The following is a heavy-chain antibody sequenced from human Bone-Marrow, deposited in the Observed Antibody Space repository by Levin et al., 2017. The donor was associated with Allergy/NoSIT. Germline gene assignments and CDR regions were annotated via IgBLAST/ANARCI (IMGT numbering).Heavy chain of an antibody. Sequence: ASGPTLVKPTQTLTLTCTFSGFSLTTRPVGVGWIRQPPGKALEWLALIYWDDDKRYSPYLKSRLTITKDSSKNQVVLTMTNMDPVDTATYYCAHRRGGHNWNHGDFDYWGQGILVTVSS. V-gene: IGHV2-5*02. CDR1: GFSLTTRPVG. J-gene: IGHJ4*02. CDR2: IYWDDDK. D-gene: IGHD1-14*01. CDR3: AHRRGGHNWNHGDFDY.